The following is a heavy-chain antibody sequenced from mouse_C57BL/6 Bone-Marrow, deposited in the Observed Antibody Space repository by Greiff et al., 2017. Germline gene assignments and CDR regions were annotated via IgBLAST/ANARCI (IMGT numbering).Heavy chain of an antibody. V-gene: IGHV1-82*01. CDR1: GYAFSSSW. CDR3: ARDGDIYYGNYYFDY. CDR2: IYPGDGDT. Sequence: VKLLESGPELVKPGASVKISCKASGYAFSSSWMNWVKQRPGKGLEWIGRIYPGDGDTNYNGKFKGKATLTADKSSSTAYMQLSSLTSEDSAVYFCARDGDIYYGNYYFDYWGQGTTLTVSS. J-gene: IGHJ2*01. D-gene: IGHD2-1*01.